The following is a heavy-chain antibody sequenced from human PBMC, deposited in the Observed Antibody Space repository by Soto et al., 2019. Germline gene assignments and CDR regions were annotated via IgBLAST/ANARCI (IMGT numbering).Heavy chain of an antibody. Sequence: QVQVLQSGAEVKKPGASVKVSCKASEYTFTSYTMHWVRKAPGQRLEWMGWINGGNGNTKYSQKFQGRVTITRDTSASTAYMELSSLRSDDTAVYYCARELQGLYYLDYWGQGTLVTVSS. V-gene: IGHV1-3*01. J-gene: IGHJ4*02. CDR1: EYTFTSYT. CDR2: INGGNGNT. D-gene: IGHD4-4*01. CDR3: ARELQGLYYLDY.